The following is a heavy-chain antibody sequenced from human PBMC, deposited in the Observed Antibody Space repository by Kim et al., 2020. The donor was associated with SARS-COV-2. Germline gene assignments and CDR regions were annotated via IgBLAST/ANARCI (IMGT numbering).Heavy chain of an antibody. CDR3: AREGDYGSQYYYYGMDV. Sequence: GGSLRLSCAASGFTFSSYGMHWVRQAPGKGLEWVAVISYDGSNKYYADSVKGRFTISRDNSKNTLYLQMNSLRAEDTAVYYCAREGDYGSQYYYYGMDVWGQGTTVTVSS. D-gene: IGHD4-17*01. CDR1: GFTFSSYG. J-gene: IGHJ6*02. V-gene: IGHV3-33*05. CDR2: ISYDGSNK.